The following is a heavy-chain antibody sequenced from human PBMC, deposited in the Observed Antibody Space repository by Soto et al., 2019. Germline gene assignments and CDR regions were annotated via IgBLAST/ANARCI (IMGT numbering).Heavy chain of an antibody. CDR3: ARYDYGDVDY. D-gene: IGHD4-17*01. CDR2: TRNKAKSYTT. Sequence: EVQLVGSGGGLLQPGGSLRLSCAASGFTISDHYMDWVRQAPGKGLEWVGRTRNKAKSYTTDYAASVKGRFTISRDDSKNSLYLQMNSQKSEDTAVYYCARYDYGDVDYWGQGTLVTVSS. V-gene: IGHV3-72*01. J-gene: IGHJ4*02. CDR1: GFTISDHY.